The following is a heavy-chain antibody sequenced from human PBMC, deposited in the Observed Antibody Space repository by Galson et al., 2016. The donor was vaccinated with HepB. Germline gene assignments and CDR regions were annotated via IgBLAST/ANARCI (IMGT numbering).Heavy chain of an antibody. CDR1: GFTVSNNY. CDR2: IYSGGNT. J-gene: IGHJ4*02. Sequence: SLRLSCAASGFTVSNNYMTWVRQAPGKGLEWVSVIYSGGNTRYADSVKGRFTVSRHTSKNTLLLQMNSLRVEDTAVYYCANHPGQVGGNFWGQGTLVTVSS. D-gene: IGHD2-15*01. V-gene: IGHV3-53*04. CDR3: ANHPGQVGGNF.